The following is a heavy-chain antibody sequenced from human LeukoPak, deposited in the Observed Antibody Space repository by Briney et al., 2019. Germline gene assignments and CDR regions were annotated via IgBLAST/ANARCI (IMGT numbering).Heavy chain of an antibody. CDR1: GFTFSSYG. CDR2: IRYDASGK. CDR3: AQEGNYYIDH. V-gene: IGHV3-30*02. D-gene: IGHD5-24*01. Sequence: PGGSLRLSCAASGFTFSSYGIHWVRQAPGKGLEWVSFIRYDASGKFYADSVKGRFTISRDNSKNTLYLQMNNLRAEDTAIYYCAQEGNYYIDHWGQGTLVTVSS. J-gene: IGHJ4*02.